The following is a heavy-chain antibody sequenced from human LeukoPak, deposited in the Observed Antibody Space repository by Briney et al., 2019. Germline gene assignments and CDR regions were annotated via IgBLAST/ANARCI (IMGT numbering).Heavy chain of an antibody. V-gene: IGHV3-21*01. CDR3: ARDIRFLEWPEIDY. CDR1: GFTFSSYS. Sequence: GGSLRLSYAASGFTFSSYSMNWVRQAPGKGLEWVSSISSSSSYIYYADSVKGRFTISRDNAKNSLYLQMNSLRAEDTAVYYCARDIRFLEWPEIDYWGQGTLVTVSS. D-gene: IGHD3-3*01. CDR2: ISSSSSYI. J-gene: IGHJ4*02.